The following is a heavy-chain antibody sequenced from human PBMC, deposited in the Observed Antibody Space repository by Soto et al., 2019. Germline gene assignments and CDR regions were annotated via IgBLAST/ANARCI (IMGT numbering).Heavy chain of an antibody. V-gene: IGHV4-59*08. CDR1: GGSISSYY. Sequence: SETLSLTCIVSGGSISSYYWSWIRQPPGKGLEWIGYIYYSGSTNYNPSLKSRVALSVDTSKNQFSLKLSSVTAADTAVYYCARFGIVATFSWFDPWGQGTLVTVSS. D-gene: IGHD5-12*01. CDR2: IYYSGST. J-gene: IGHJ5*02. CDR3: ARFGIVATFSWFDP.